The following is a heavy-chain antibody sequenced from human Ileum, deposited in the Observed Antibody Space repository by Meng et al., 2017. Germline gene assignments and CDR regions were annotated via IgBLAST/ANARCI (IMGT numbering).Heavy chain of an antibody. CDR1: GGFLSGYH. J-gene: IGHJ5*02. CDR3: ARGRGLIWFGEWFDP. D-gene: IGHD3-10*01. V-gene: IGHV4-34*01. CDR2: INHSGST. Sequence: QGQLNQGGGGLLKRSETVAPTGAVYGGFLSGYHWSWNRQPPGKGLEWIGEINHSGSTNYNPSLKSRVTISVDTSKNQFSLKLSSVTAADTAVYYCARGRGLIWFGEWFDPWGQGTLVTVSS.